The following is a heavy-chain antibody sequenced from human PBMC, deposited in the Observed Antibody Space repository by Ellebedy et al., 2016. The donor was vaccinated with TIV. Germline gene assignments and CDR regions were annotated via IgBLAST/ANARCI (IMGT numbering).Heavy chain of an antibody. J-gene: IGHJ4*02. V-gene: IGHV4-30-2*01. CDR3: ARGWGQSTTIAFDY. CDR2: IYHSGST. CDR1: GGSISSGGYS. D-gene: IGHD5-12*01. Sequence: LRLSCAVSGGSISSGGYSWSWIRQPPGKGLEWIGYIYHSGSTYYNPSLKSRVTIAVDRSKNQFSLKLSSVTAADTAVYYCARGWGQSTTIAFDYWGQGTLVTVSS.